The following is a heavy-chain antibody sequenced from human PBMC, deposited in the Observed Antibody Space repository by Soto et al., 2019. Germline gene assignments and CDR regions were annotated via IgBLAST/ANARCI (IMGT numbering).Heavy chain of an antibody. CDR2: ISGGGDTT. D-gene: IGHD3-16*01. J-gene: IGHJ4*02. Sequence: EVQLLESGGGLVQPGGSLRLSCAASGFTFNNYAMTWVRQAPGKGLEWVSAISGGGDTTSYADSVKGRFTVSRDGSKNTLYRQRRSLRAEDTPLYYWGKGGGGWGSQPPRVDFGGQGTLVPVPP. CDR1: GFTFNNYA. CDR3: GKGGGGWGSQPPRVDF. V-gene: IGHV3-23*01.